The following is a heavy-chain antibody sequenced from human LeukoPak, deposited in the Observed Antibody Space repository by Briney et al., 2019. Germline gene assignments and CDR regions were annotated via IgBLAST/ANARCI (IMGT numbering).Heavy chain of an antibody. V-gene: IGHV3-49*04. Sequence: GGSLRLSCTASGFTFGDYAMSWVRQAPGKGLEWVGFIRSKAYGGTTEYAASVKGRFTISRDDSKSIAYLQMNSLKTEDTAVYYCTRGFSSSSNWFDPWGQGTLVTVSS. J-gene: IGHJ5*02. D-gene: IGHD6-13*01. CDR1: GFTFGDYA. CDR2: IRSKAYGGTT. CDR3: TRGFSSSSNWFDP.